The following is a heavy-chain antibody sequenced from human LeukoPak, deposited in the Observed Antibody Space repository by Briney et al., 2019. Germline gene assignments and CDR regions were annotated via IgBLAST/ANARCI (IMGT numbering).Heavy chain of an antibody. CDR3: AKHYYDSSGSPEGY. D-gene: IGHD3-22*01. Sequence: SETLSLTCTVSGGSISSHYWSWIRQPPGKGLEWIGYIYYSGSTNYNPSLKSRVTISVDTSKNQFSLKLSSVTAADTAGYYCAKHYYDSSGSPEGYWGQGTLVTVSS. CDR1: GGSISSHY. J-gene: IGHJ4*02. V-gene: IGHV4-59*11. CDR2: IYYSGST.